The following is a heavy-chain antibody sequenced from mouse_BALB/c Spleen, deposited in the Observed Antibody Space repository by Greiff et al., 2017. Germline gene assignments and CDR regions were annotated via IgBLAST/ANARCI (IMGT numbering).Heavy chain of an antibody. CDR3: ARSGGYGAMDY. CDR1: GYTFTSYW. Sequence: QVQLKESGAELARPGASVKLSCKASGYTFTSYWMQWVKQRPGQGLEWIGAIYPGDGDTRYTQKFKGKATLTADKSSSTAYMQLSSLASEDSAVYYCARSGGYGAMDYWGQGTSVTVSS. V-gene: IGHV1-87*01. CDR2: IYPGDGDT. J-gene: IGHJ4*01. D-gene: IGHD2-2*01.